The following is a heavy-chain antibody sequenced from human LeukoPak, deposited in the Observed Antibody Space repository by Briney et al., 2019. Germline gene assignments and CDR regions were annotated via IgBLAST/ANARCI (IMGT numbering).Heavy chain of an antibody. J-gene: IGHJ6*03. CDR2: IQYDGRNK. V-gene: IGHV3-30*02. Sequence: PGGSLRLSCAASGFTFSCYAMLWVRQAPGKGLEWVAFIQYDGRNKCCADSVKGRFTVSRDNSKNNLYLQMNSLRVEDMSIYYCAKDKNDAGDYSSMDVWGKGTTVTVSS. CDR1: GFTFSCYA. CDR3: AKDKNDAGDYSSMDV. D-gene: IGHD2/OR15-2a*01.